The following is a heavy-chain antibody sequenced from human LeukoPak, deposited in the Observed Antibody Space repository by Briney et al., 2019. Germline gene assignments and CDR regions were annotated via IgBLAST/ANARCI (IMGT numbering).Heavy chain of an antibody. CDR3: ARGRVSSSTWYSTYYYYFYMDV. CDR2: IQIGGST. D-gene: IGHD6-13*01. CDR1: GGSISSGRHY. J-gene: IGHJ6*03. Sequence: TSETLSLTCTVSGGSISSGRHYWTWVRQPAGKRLEWIGRIQIGGSTNYNPSLKSRVTISVDTSKNQFSLKMTSVAAADTAVYFCARGRVSSSTWYSTYYYYFYMDVWGKGTTVTVSS. V-gene: IGHV4-61*02.